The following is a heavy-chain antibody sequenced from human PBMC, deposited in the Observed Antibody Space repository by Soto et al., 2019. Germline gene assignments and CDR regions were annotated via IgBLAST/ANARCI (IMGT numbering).Heavy chain of an antibody. J-gene: IGHJ4*02. CDR3: ARDSEGIVVLDY. CDR2: INPNSGGT. Sequence: ASVKVSCKASGYTFTGYYMRWVRQAPGQGLEWMGWINPNSGGTNYAQKFQGWVTMTRDTSISAAYMELSRLRSDDTAVYYCARDSEGIVVLDYWGQGTLVTVSS. V-gene: IGHV1-2*04. CDR1: GYTFTGYY. D-gene: IGHD2-21*01.